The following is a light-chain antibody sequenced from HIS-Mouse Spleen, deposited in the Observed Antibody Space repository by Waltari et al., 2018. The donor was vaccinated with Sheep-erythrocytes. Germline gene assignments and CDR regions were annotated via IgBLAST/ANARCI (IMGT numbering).Light chain of an antibody. J-gene: IGKJ2*01. CDR3: QQYNNWMYT. CDR1: QSVSSN. Sequence: EIVMTQSPATLSVSPGERATLSCRASQSVSSNLAWYQQKPGQAPRLLIYVASTRATNIPARLSGSESGTEFTLTISSRQSEDFAVYYCQQYNNWMYTFGQGTKLEIK. CDR2: VAS. V-gene: IGKV3-15*01.